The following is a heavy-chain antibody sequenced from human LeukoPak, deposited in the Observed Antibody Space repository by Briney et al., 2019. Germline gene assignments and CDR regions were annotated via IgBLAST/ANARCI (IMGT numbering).Heavy chain of an antibody. CDR2: IIPIFGTA. CDR3: AREGVAGLNYFDY. D-gene: IGHD3-10*01. J-gene: IGHJ4*02. Sequence: ASVKVSCKASGGTFSSYAISWVRQAPGQGLEWMGGIIPIFGTANYAQKFQGRVTITTDESTSTAYMELSSLRSEDTAVYYCAREGVAGLNYFDYWGRGTLVTVSS. V-gene: IGHV1-69*05. CDR1: GGTFSSYA.